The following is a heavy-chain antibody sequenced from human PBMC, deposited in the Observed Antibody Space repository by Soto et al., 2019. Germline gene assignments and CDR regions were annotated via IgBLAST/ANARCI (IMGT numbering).Heavy chain of an antibody. J-gene: IGHJ1*01. Sequence: QVQLVESGGGVVQPGRSLRLSCAVSRFTVSTYGMNWVRQAPGKGLEWVAVISRDGGTKYYADSVKGRFTISRDNSRNTLFLEMNSLRSDDMAVYYCTGEVASGYWGQGTLVTVSS. CDR3: TGEVASGY. V-gene: IGHV3-30*03. CDR1: RFTVSTYG. CDR2: ISRDGGTK. D-gene: IGHD2-8*02.